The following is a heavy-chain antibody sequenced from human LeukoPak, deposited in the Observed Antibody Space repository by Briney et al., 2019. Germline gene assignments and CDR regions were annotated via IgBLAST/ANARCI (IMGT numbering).Heavy chain of an antibody. V-gene: IGHV3-7*04. Sequence: PGGSLRLSCAASGYTFSNYWMTWVRQAPGKGLEWVANIKQGASEKYYVDSVKGRFTISRDDAKNSLYLQMNSLRAEDTAVYYCARERREAAGFDPWGQGTLVTVSS. J-gene: IGHJ5*02. CDR1: GYTFSNYW. CDR2: IKQGASEK. CDR3: ARERREAAGFDP. D-gene: IGHD6-25*01.